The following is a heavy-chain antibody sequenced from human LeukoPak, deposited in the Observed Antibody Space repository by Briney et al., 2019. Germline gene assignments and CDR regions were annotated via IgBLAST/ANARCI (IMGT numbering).Heavy chain of an antibody. J-gene: IGHJ4*02. D-gene: IGHD6-13*01. CDR3: ASSAAGDLYFDY. Sequence: PGGSLRLSCAASGFTVSSNYMSWVRRAPGKGLEWVSVIYSGGSTYYADSVKGRFTISRDNSKNTLYLQMNSLRAEDTAVYYCASSAAGDLYFDYWGQGTLVTVSS. CDR1: GFTVSSNY. V-gene: IGHV3-66*01. CDR2: IYSGGST.